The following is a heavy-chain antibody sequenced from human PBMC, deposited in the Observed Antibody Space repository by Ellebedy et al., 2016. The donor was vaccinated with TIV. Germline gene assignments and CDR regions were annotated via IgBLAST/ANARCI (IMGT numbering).Heavy chain of an antibody. J-gene: IGHJ6*02. V-gene: IGHV3-7*03. CDR3: AKEDFFGMDV. CDR1: GFTFSSYW. CDR2: IKKDGSEK. Sequence: PGGSLRLSCAASGFTFSSYWMDWVRQAPGKGLEWVANIKKDGSEKYYVDSVKARFTISRDNAKNSLYLQMNSLRAEDTAVYYCAKEDFFGMDVWGQGTTVTVSS.